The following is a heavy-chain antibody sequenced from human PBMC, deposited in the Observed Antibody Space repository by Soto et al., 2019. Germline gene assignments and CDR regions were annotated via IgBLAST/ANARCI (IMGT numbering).Heavy chain of an antibody. J-gene: IGHJ4*02. Sequence: QVHLQESGPGLVKPSETLSLTCTASGGSINNHHWSWIRQPPGKGLEWIGYIYYTGSTNYNPSLKSRVTMSVDTSKNQFSLNLTSLTAADTAIYYCARANWYSEYWGQGTLITVSS. V-gene: IGHV4-59*11. D-gene: IGHD7-27*01. CDR3: ARANWYSEY. CDR2: IYYTGST. CDR1: GGSINNHH.